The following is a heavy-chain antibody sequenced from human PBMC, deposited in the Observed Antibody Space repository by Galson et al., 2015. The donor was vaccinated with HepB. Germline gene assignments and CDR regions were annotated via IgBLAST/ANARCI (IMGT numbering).Heavy chain of an antibody. CDR2: IKHDGTEK. Sequence: SLRLSCAVSGFTFSDYWMNWVRQAPGEGLEWVANIKHDGTEKYYVDSVKGRFTISRDNAKNLLYLQMNSLRAEDTALYYCARGHIVGATMWGQGTLVTVSS. CDR3: ARGHIVGATM. D-gene: IGHD1-26*01. V-gene: IGHV3-7*03. CDR1: GFTFSDYW. J-gene: IGHJ4*01.